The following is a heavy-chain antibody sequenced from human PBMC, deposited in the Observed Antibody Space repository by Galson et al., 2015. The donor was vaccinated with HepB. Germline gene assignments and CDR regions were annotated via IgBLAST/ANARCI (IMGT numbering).Heavy chain of an antibody. CDR1: GYTFTNYA. J-gene: IGHJ5*02. V-gene: IGHV1-2*06. CDR3: ARDHYGFWSGYSPNWFDP. CDR2: INPNSGGT. D-gene: IGHD3-3*01. Sequence: SVKVSCKASGYTFTNYAMNWVRQAPGQGLEWMGRINPNSGGTNYAQEFQGRVTMTRDTSISTAYMELSRLRSDDTAVYYCARDHYGFWSGYSPNWFDPWGQGTLVTVSS.